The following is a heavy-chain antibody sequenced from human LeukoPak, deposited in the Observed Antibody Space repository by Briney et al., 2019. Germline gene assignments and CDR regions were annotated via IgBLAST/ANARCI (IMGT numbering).Heavy chain of an antibody. V-gene: IGHV3-7*03. CDR2: IDQDGSDK. Sequence: GGSLRLSCVAFGFTFLNDWMSWVRQAPGKGLEWVANIDQDGSDKNYVVSVGGRFTISRDNAKNSVYLQMNSLRVEDTAVYYCAKGFGLDHWGQGTLVTVSS. J-gene: IGHJ1*01. CDR1: GFTFLNDW. D-gene: IGHD3-16*01. CDR3: AKGFGLDH.